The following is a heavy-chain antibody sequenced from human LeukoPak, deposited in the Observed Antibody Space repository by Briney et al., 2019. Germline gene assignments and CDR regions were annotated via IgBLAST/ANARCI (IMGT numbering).Heavy chain of an antibody. CDR1: GFTFSSYN. CDR2: ISSSSSYI. V-gene: IGHV3-21*01. CDR3: ARDHDSSGYYTRGDY. J-gene: IGHJ4*02. D-gene: IGHD3-22*01. Sequence: PGGSLRLSCAASGFTFSSYNMNWVRQAPGKGLEWVSSISSSSSYIYYADSVKGRFTISRDNAKNSLYLQMNSLRAEDTAVYYCARDHDSSGYYTRGDYWGQGTLVTVSS.